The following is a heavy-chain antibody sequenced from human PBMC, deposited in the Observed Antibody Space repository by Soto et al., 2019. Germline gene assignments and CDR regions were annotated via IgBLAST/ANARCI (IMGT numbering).Heavy chain of an antibody. CDR3: ARRIDGFTPHFDY. CDR1: GYSFTSHW. D-gene: IGHD2-15*01. CDR2: IYPGDSDT. J-gene: IGHJ4*02. Sequence: PGESLTISCKGSGYSFTSHWIGWVRQMPGEGLEWMGIIYPGDSDTRYSPSFQGQVTISADKSISTAYLQWSSLKASDTAMYYCARRIDGFTPHFDYWGQGTLVTVSS. V-gene: IGHV5-51*01.